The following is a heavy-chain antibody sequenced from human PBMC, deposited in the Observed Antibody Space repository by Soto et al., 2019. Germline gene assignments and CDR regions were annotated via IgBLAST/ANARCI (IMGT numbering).Heavy chain of an antibody. Sequence: GGSLRLSCAASGFTFSSYAMSWVRQAPGKGLEWVSAISGSGGSTYYADSVKGRFTISRDNSKNTLYLQMNSLRAEDTAVHYRAKDLEAGFDPWGQGTLVTVSS. CDR1: GFTFSSYA. J-gene: IGHJ5*02. CDR3: AKDLEAGFDP. V-gene: IGHV3-23*01. CDR2: ISGSGGST.